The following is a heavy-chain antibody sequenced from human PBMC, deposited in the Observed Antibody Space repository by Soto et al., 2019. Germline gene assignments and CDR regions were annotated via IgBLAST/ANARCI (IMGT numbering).Heavy chain of an antibody. CDR3: AHLPCGGDCSRFDP. V-gene: IGHV2-5*02. D-gene: IGHD2-21*02. Sequence: QITLKESGPTLVKPTQTLTLTCTFSGFSLSTSGVGVGWIRQPPGKALEWLALIYWDDDKRYSPSLKSRLTITKDTSKIQVLLTMTNMDPVDTATYYCAHLPCGGDCSRFDPWGQGTLVTVSS. CDR1: GFSLSTSGVG. J-gene: IGHJ5*02. CDR2: IYWDDDK.